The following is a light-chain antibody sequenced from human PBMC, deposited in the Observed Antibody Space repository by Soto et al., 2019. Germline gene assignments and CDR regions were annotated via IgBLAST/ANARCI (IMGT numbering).Light chain of an antibody. Sequence: DIQMTQSPSSVSASVGDRVTITCRASQGISRWLAWYQQKPGKAPKLLVYAASSLQSGVPSRFSGSGSGTDFTLTTSSLQPEDFATYYCQQANSFPITFGQGTRLEIK. CDR3: QQANSFPIT. J-gene: IGKJ5*01. CDR1: QGISRW. V-gene: IGKV1D-12*01. CDR2: AAS.